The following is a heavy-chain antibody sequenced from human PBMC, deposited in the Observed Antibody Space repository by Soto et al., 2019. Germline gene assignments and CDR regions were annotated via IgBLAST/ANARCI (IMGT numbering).Heavy chain of an antibody. CDR3: AKESSDTAMGRGYYYDYYMDV. J-gene: IGHJ6*03. Sequence: SLRVSCAASGFPFDDYAMHWVRQAPGKGLEWVSGISWNSGSIGYADSLKGRFTISRDNAKNSLYLQMNSLRAEDTALYYCAKESSDTAMGRGYYYDYYMDVWGKGTTVTVSS. CDR1: GFPFDDYA. CDR2: ISWNSGSI. D-gene: IGHD5-18*01. V-gene: IGHV3-9*01.